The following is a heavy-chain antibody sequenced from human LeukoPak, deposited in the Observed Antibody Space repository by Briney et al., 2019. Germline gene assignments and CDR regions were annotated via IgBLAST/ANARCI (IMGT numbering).Heavy chain of an antibody. D-gene: IGHD3-22*01. J-gene: IGHJ4*02. CDR3: ARRRKYYYESSGSMGFDY. Sequence: ASVKVSCKASGYTFTSYYMHWVRQAPGQGLEWMGIINPSGGSTSYAQKFQGRVTMTRDTSTSTVYMELSSLRSEDTAVYYCARRRKYYYESSGSMGFDYWGQGTLVTVSP. CDR2: INPSGGST. V-gene: IGHV1-46*01. CDR1: GYTFTSYY.